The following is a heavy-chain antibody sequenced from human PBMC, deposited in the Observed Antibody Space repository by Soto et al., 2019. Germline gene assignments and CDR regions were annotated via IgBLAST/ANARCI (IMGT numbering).Heavy chain of an antibody. V-gene: IGHV5-51*01. J-gene: IGHJ6*02. Sequence: PGECLKISCKGSGYSFTSYWIGWVRQMPGKGLEWMGIIYPDDSDTRYSPSFQGQVTISANKSINTAYLQWSSLKASDTAMYYCTRHRAYGSGTYYKSPPTGDYYYYGLDFWGQGTSVTVSS. CDR3: TRHRAYGSGTYYKSPPTGDYYYYGLDF. D-gene: IGHD3-10*01. CDR2: IYPDDSDT. CDR1: GYSFTSYW.